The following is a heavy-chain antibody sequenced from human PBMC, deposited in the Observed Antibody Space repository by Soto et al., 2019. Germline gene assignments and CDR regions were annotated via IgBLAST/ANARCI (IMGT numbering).Heavy chain of an antibody. CDR2: ISTSGGNR. V-gene: IGHV3-23*01. Sequence: GGSLRLSCAASGFTYTNYAMTWVRQTPGKGLEWVSTISTSGGNRYYADSVKGRFTISRDNSKNTLYLQMNSLRAEDTAIYYCVLEVRAKSFDHWGQGTLVTVSS. J-gene: IGHJ4*02. CDR3: VLEVRAKSFDH. CDR1: GFTYTNYA.